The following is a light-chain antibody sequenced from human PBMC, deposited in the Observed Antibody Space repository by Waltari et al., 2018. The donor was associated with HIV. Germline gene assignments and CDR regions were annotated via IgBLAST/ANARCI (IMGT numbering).Light chain of an antibody. Sequence: QSVLTQPPSVSGAPGQRVTISCTGNSSNIGAGHDVHWYRPLPGTATKFLNSGINSRPAGVPDLCSGSKSGTSASLVITGLQADDEAVYYCHCTDSSLMGPVVFGGGTKLTVL. CDR2: GIN. V-gene: IGLV1-40*01. CDR1: SSNIGAGHD. CDR3: HCTDSSLMGPVV. J-gene: IGLJ2*01.